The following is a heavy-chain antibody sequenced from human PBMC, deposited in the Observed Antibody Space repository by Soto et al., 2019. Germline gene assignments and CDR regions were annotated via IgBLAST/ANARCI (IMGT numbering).Heavy chain of an antibody. CDR1: GFSLSSIGMG. V-gene: IGHV2-5*02. J-gene: IGHJ4*02. Sequence: QITVKESGLPLVKPTETLTLTCTFSGFSLSSIGMGVGWIRQPPGKALEWLALIYWDDDKRYSPSLSSRLTITKEPSKNEVDLTMTNMDPVDTATYYCARLTRGVYDSGRLWEKFDYWGQGTLVTVSS. D-gene: IGHD5-12*01. CDR3: ARLTRGVYDSGRLWEKFDY. CDR2: IYWDDDK.